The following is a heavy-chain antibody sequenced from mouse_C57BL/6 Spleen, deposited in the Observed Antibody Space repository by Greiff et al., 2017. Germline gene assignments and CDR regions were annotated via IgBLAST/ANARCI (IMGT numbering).Heavy chain of an antibody. D-gene: IGHD2-3*01. CDR2: IDPENGDT. J-gene: IGHJ3*01. CDR1: GFNIKDDY. V-gene: IGHV14-4*01. Sequence: VQLQQSGAELVRPGASVKLSCTASGFNIKDDYMHWVKQRPEQGLEWIGWIDPENGDTEYASKFQGKATITADTSSNTAYLQLSSLISEDTAVYYCTTRDGYYRAYWGQGTLVTVSA. CDR3: TTRDGYYRAY.